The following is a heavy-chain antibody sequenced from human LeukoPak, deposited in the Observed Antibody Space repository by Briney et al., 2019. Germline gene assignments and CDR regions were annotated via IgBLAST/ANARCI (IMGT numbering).Heavy chain of an antibody. CDR1: GGSISSSSYY. D-gene: IGHD3-10*01. CDR2: IYYSGST. Sequence: SETLSLTCTVSGGSISSSSYYWGWIRQPPGKGLEWIGSIYYSGSTYYNPSLKSRVTISVDTSKNQFSLKLSSVTAADTAVYYGARAKGPYGSGSYYMGNYFDYWGQGTLVTVSS. J-gene: IGHJ4*02. CDR3: ARAKGPYGSGSYYMGNYFDY. V-gene: IGHV4-39*07.